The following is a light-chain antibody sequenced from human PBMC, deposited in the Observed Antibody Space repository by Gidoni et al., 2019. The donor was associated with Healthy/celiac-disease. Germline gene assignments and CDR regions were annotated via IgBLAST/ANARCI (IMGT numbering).Light chain of an antibody. CDR2: DAS. CDR3: QQRSNWPPLT. J-gene: IGKJ4*01. Sequence: IVLTQSPATLSLSPGERATLSCRASQSVSSYLAWYQQKPGQAPRLLIYDASNRAPGIPARFSGSGSGTDVTLTISSLEPEDFAVYYCQQRSNWPPLTFXGXTKVEIK. CDR1: QSVSSY. V-gene: IGKV3-11*01.